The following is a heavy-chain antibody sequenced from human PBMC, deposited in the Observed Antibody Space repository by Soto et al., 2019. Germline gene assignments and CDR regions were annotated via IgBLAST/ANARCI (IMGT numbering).Heavy chain of an antibody. CDR1: GYSFNTYW. CDR3: ARRRYYDSSNYYPFDY. D-gene: IGHD3-22*01. V-gene: IGHV5-51*01. J-gene: IGHJ4*02. CDR2: INPGDSDI. Sequence: GESLKISCKGSGYSFNTYWIGWVRQMPEKGLEWMGIINPGDSDIRYSPSFQGQVTISADKSISTAYLQWTSLRASDTAMYYCARRRYYDSSNYYPFDYWGQGTLVTVSS.